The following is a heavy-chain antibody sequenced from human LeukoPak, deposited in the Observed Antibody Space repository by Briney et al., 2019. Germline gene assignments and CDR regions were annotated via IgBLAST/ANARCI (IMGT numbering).Heavy chain of an antibody. CDR1: GYTFINFA. Sequence: ASVKVSCKASGYTFINFAINWGRQAPGQRPEWMGWINPNSGGTNYAQKFQGRVTMTRDTSISTAYMELSRLRSDDTAVYYCARTLGVGYWGQGTLVTVSS. D-gene: IGHD3-10*01. CDR3: ARTLGVGY. V-gene: IGHV1-2*02. CDR2: INPNSGGT. J-gene: IGHJ4*02.